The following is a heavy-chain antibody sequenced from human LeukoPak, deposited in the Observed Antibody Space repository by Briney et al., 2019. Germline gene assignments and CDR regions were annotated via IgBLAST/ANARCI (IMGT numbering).Heavy chain of an antibody. CDR2: IYTSGST. CDR1: GGSISSGSYY. V-gene: IGHV4-61*02. CDR3: AREVTLLYTAMVTGYFDY. J-gene: IGHJ4*02. Sequence: PSETLSLTCIVSGGSISSGSYYWSWIRQPAGKGLEWIGRIYTSGSTNYNPSLKSRVTISVDTSKNQFSLKLSSVTAADTAVYYCAREVTLLYTAMVTGYFDYWGQGTLVTVSS. D-gene: IGHD5-18*01.